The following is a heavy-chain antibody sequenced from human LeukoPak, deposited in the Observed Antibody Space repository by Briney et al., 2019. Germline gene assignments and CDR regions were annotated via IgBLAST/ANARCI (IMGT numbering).Heavy chain of an antibody. CDR2: ISSSSSYI. D-gene: IGHD6-19*01. V-gene: IGHV3-21*01. J-gene: IGHJ4*02. Sequence: GGSLRLSCAASGFTFSSYSMNWVRQAPGKGLEWVSSISSSSSYIYYADSVKGRFTISRDNAKNSLYLQMNSLRAEDTAVYYCARGGIAVAGRSDYWGQGTLVTVSS. CDR1: GFTFSSYS. CDR3: ARGGIAVAGRSDY.